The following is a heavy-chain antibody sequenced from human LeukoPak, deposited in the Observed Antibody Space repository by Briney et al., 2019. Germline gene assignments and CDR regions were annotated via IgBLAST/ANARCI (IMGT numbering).Heavy chain of an antibody. D-gene: IGHD1-1*01. CDR2: IYYSGST. CDR3: ARDHTPDTTGYMLV. CDR1: GGSISSYY. V-gene: IGHV4-59*01. J-gene: IGHJ6*03. Sequence: SETLSLTCTVSGGSISSYYWSWIRQPPGKGLEWIGYIYYSGSTNYNPSLKSRVTISVDTSKNQFSLKLSSVTAADTAVYYCARDHTPDTTGYMLVWGKPTTPTV.